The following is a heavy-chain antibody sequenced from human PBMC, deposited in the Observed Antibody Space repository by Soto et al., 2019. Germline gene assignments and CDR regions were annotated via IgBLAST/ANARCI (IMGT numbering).Heavy chain of an antibody. CDR3: ARAREERGEYYFDY. Sequence: QVQLVESGGGVVQPGRSLRLSCAASGFTFSSYAMHWVRQAPGKGLEWVAVISYDGSNKYYADSVKGRFTISRDNSKNTLYLHMNSLRAEDTAVYYCARAREERGEYYFDYWGQGTLVTVSS. CDR2: ISYDGSNK. J-gene: IGHJ4*02. CDR1: GFTFSSYA. D-gene: IGHD3-16*01. V-gene: IGHV3-30-3*01.